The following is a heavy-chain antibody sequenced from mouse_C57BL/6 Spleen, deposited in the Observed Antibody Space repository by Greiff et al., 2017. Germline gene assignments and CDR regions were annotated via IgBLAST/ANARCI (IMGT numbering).Heavy chain of an antibody. V-gene: IGHV6-3*01. CDR2: IRLKSDNYAT. CDR3: TVAPSYFDV. Sequence: EVHLVESGGGLVQPGGSMKLSCVASGFTFSNYWMNWVRQSPEKGLEWVAQIRLKSDNYATHYAESVKGRFTISRDDSKSIVYLQMNNVRAEDTDIYCCTVAPSYFDVWGTGTTVTVSS. J-gene: IGHJ1*03. D-gene: IGHD1-1*02. CDR1: GFTFSNYW.